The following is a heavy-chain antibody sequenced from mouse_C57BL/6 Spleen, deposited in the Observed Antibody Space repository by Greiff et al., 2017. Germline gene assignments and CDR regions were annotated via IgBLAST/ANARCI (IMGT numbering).Heavy chain of an antibody. CDR2: IVPSDSYT. Sequence: QVQLQQPGAELVKPGASVKLSCKASGYTFTSYWMQWVKQRPGPGLAWIGEIVPSDSYTNYNQKFKGKATLTVDTSSSTAYMQLSSRTSEDSAVYYCARCLGLGDWYFDVWGTGTTVTVSS. D-gene: IGHD4-1*01. CDR3: ARCLGLGDWYFDV. J-gene: IGHJ1*03. CDR1: GYTFTSYW. V-gene: IGHV1-50*01.